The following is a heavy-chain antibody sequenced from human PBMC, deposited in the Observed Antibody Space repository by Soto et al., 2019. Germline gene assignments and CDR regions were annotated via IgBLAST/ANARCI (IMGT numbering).Heavy chain of an antibody. J-gene: IGHJ4*02. CDR1: GFTFSSYG. CDR2: IWYDGSNK. D-gene: IGHD3-22*01. V-gene: IGHV3-33*01. CDR3: ARDYYDSSGYYLVSMLDY. Sequence: QVQLVESGGGVVQPGRSLRLSCAASGFTFSSYGMHWVRQAPGKGLEWVAVIWYDGSNKYYADSVKGRFTISRDNSKNTLYLQMNSLRAEDTAVYYCARDYYDSSGYYLVSMLDYWGQGTLVTVSS.